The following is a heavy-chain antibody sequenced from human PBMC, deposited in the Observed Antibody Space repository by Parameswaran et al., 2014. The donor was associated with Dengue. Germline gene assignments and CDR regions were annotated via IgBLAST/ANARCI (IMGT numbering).Heavy chain of an antibody. D-gene: IGHD1-26*01. Sequence: WIRQPPGKGLEWIGSIYYSGSTYYNPSLKSRVTISVDTSKNQFSLKLSSVTAADTAVYYCARMRIVGATPGGYWGQGTLVTVSS. CDR2: IYYSGST. CDR3: ARMRIVGATPGGY. V-gene: IGHV4-39*01. J-gene: IGHJ4*02.